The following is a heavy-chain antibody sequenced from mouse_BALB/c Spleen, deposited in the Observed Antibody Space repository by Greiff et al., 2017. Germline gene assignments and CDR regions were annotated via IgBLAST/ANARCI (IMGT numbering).Heavy chain of an antibody. CDR3: ARSDYYGISQAWYAY. Sequence: EVKLMESGGGLVQPGGSRKLSCAASGFTFSSFGMHWVRPAPETGLEWVAYLSSGSSTIYYADTVKGRFTISRDNPKNTLFLQMTSLRSEDTAMYYCARSDYYGISQAWYAYWGQGTLVTVSA. V-gene: IGHV5-17*02. CDR2: LSSGSSTI. D-gene: IGHD1-1*01. CDR1: GFTFSSFG. J-gene: IGHJ3*01.